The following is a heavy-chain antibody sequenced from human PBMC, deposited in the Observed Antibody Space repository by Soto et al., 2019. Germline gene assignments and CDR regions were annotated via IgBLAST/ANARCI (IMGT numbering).Heavy chain of an antibody. Sequence: QVQLVQSGGEVKKPGASVKVSCKASGYTFTSNGINWVRQAPGQGLEWMGRIITYNGNTNYGQKLQGRVTMTTDTSTSTAYMELRSLRSDDTAVYYCATTSTGDSAFDIWGQGTMVTVSS. D-gene: IGHD7-27*01. CDR1: GYTFTSNG. J-gene: IGHJ3*02. CDR3: ATTSTGDSAFDI. CDR2: IITYNGNT. V-gene: IGHV1-18*01.